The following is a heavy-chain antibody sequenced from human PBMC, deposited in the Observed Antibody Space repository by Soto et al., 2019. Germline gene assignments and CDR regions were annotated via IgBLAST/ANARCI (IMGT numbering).Heavy chain of an antibody. CDR2: ISGSGGST. CDR3: AKSPGVFGVVTNYYYYMDV. J-gene: IGHJ6*03. Sequence: PGGSLRLSCAASGFTFSSYAMSWVRQAPGKGLEWVSAISGSGGSTYYADSVKGRFTISRDNSKNTLYLQMNSLRAEDTAVYYCAKSPGVFGVVTNYYYYMDVWGKGTTVTVS. V-gene: IGHV3-23*01. CDR1: GFTFSSYA. D-gene: IGHD3-3*01.